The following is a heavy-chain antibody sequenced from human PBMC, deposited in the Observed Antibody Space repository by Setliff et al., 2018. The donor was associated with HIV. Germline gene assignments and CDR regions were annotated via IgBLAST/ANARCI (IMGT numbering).Heavy chain of an antibody. Sequence: KPSETLSLTCAVYGGSFSGYHWNWIRQFPGKGLEWIGEINHTGNTQYNPSLKSRVTMSEETSKNQFSLKLKSVTAADTAIYFCARGKGGLVGPAEFDYWGPGTLVTV. CDR2: INHTGNT. CDR3: ARGKGGLVGPAEFDY. V-gene: IGHV4-34*01. CDR1: GGSFSGYH. J-gene: IGHJ4*02. D-gene: IGHD1-26*01.